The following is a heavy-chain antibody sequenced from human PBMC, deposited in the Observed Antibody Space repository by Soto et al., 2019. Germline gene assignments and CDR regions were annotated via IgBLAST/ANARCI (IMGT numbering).Heavy chain of an antibody. CDR1: GFTFSSYA. J-gene: IGHJ6*03. Sequence: PGGSLRLSCAASGFTFSSYAMSWVRQAPGKGLEWVSAISGSGGSTYYADSVKGRFTISRDNSKNTLYLQMNSLRAEDTAVYYCAGRYCTNGVCYTNYYYYIDVWGKGTMVTVSS. V-gene: IGHV3-23*01. CDR3: AGRYCTNGVCYTNYYYYIDV. CDR2: ISGSGGST. D-gene: IGHD2-8*01.